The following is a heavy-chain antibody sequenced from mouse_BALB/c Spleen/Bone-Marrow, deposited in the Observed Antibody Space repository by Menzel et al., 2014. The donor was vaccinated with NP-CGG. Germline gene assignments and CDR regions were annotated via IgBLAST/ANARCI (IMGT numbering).Heavy chain of an antibody. CDR2: IWAGGST. Sequence: QVQLQQSGPGLGAPSQSLSITCTVSGFSLTSYGVHWVRQPLGKGLEWLGVIWAGGSTNYNSALMSRLSISKDNSKSQVFLKMNSLRTDDTAMYYCARRGDGYYLDYWGQGTTLTGSS. D-gene: IGHD2-3*01. V-gene: IGHV2-9*02. CDR3: ARRGDGYYLDY. J-gene: IGHJ2*01. CDR1: GFSLTSYG.